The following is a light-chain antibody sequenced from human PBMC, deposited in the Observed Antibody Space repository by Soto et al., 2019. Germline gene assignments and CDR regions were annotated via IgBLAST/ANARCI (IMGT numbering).Light chain of an antibody. CDR3: QQYNSFFPT. Sequence: DIQMTQSPSTLSASLGDRVTITCRASQSISRWLACYQKKPGKAPNHLIKKASSLESGVPSRFSGSGSGTEFTLTISSLQPDDFATYYCQQYNSFFPTFGQGTKLEIK. J-gene: IGKJ2*01. CDR2: KAS. CDR1: QSISRW. V-gene: IGKV1-5*03.